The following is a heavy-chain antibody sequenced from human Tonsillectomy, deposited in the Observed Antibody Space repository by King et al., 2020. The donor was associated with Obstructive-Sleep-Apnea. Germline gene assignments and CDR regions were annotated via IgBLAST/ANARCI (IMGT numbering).Heavy chain of an antibody. J-gene: IGHJ5*02. CDR1: GFSFDDYG. D-gene: IGHD2-2*02. CDR3: AKDIGYCSSASCYTNSGFGP. Sequence: QLVQSGGVVVQPGGSLRLSCAASGFSFDDYGMHWVRQAPGKGLEWVSLISWDGGSTYYADSVKGRFTISRDNSRNSLHLQMHTLRPEDTALYYCAKDIGYCSSASCYTNSGFGPWGQGTLVTVSS. V-gene: IGHV3-43D*03. CDR2: ISWDGGST.